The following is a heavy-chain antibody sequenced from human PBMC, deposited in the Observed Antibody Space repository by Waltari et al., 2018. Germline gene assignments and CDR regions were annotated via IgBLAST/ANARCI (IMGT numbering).Heavy chain of an antibody. J-gene: IGHJ4*02. CDR2: ISTTGRTI. CDR1: GFNFSAFE. CDR3: ARDKHGEVSPTVFDF. V-gene: IGHV3-48*03. D-gene: IGHD2-21*01. Sequence: EVQLVESGGDLVQPGGSQTLSCVTSGFNFSAFEMNWVRQAPGKVLGWVAYISTTGRTIFDADSVRGGFTVFRDNVKNSLFLQLSSLGAEDTAIYYCARDKHGEVSPTVFDFWGQGTRVTVSS.